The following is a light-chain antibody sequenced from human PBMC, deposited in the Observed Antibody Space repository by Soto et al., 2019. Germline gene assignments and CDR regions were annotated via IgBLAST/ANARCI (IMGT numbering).Light chain of an antibody. CDR3: HQYGTSPQT. Sequence: EIVLTQSPGSLSLSPGESATLSSRASQSVTTTHVAWYQQRPGQAPRLLIYDASRRDIGVPDRFSGSGSGTDFTLAISGLEPADFAVYFCHQYGTSPQTFGQGTKVEMK. V-gene: IGKV3-20*01. CDR1: QSVTTTH. CDR2: DAS. J-gene: IGKJ1*01.